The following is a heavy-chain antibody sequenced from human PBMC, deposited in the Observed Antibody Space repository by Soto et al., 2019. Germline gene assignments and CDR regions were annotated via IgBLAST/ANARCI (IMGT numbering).Heavy chain of an antibody. V-gene: IGHV3-23*04. CDR1: GFTFSNNA. D-gene: IGHD3-10*01. J-gene: IGHJ4*02. CDR2: IGDSGGMP. Sequence: EQLVVSGGGVVRPGKSLRLSCEASGFTFSNNAMSWVRQAPGKGLEWVSLIGDSGGMPYYSESVKGRFTISRDTSRNTLYLQMNSLRVEDTAVYYCAKVISTGIHRGYLDYWGQGTLVAVSS. CDR3: AKVISTGIHRGYLDY.